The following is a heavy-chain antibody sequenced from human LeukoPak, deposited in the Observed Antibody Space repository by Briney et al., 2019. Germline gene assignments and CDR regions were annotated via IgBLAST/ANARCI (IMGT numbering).Heavy chain of an antibody. CDR3: AKVAAGPKWYFDY. D-gene: IGHD1-7*01. J-gene: IGHJ4*02. V-gene: IGHV3-30*02. CDR1: GFTFSSYG. Sequence: GGSLRLSCAASGFTFSSYGMHWVRQAPGKGLEWVAFIRYDGSNKYYADSVKGRFTISRDNSKNTLYLQMNSLRAEDTAVYYCAKVAAGPKWYFDYWGQGTLVTVSS. CDR2: IRYDGSNK.